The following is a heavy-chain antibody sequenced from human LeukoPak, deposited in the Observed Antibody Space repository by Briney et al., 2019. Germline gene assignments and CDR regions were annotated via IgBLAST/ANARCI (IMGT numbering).Heavy chain of an antibody. CDR2: IYTSGST. J-gene: IGHJ6*03. CDR3: ARDLKYDFWSGPPYYMDV. D-gene: IGHD3-3*01. Sequence: PSETLSLTCTVSGGSISSGSYYWSWIRQPAGKGLEWIGRIYTSGSTNYNPSLKSRVTISVDTSKNQFSLKLSSVTAADTAVYYCARDLKYDFWSGPPYYMDVWGKGTTVTVSS. V-gene: IGHV4-61*02. CDR1: GGSISSGSYY.